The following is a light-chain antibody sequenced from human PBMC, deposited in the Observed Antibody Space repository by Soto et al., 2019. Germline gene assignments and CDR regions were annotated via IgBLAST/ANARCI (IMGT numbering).Light chain of an antibody. CDR1: SSDVGGHNY. CDR2: DVS. J-gene: IGLJ1*01. Sequence: QSVLTQPASVSGSPGQSITISCTGTSSDVGGHNYVSWYQHHPGKAPKLVIYDVSSRPSGVSTRFSGSKSGNTASLSISGLQSDDEADYYCTSYTSSSSLDRYVFGTGTKLTLL. CDR3: TSYTSSSSLDRYV. V-gene: IGLV2-14*03.